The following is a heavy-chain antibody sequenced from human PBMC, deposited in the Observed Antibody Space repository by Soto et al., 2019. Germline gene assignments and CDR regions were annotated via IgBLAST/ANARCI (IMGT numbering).Heavy chain of an antibody. D-gene: IGHD2-15*01. J-gene: IGHJ5*02. CDR1: GCSISSSSYY. V-gene: IGHV4-39*01. CDR2: IYYSGST. Sequence: SETLSLTCTVSGCSISSSSYYWGWIRQPPGKGLEWIGSIYYSGSTYYNPSLKSRVTISVDTSKNQFSLKLSSVTAADTAVYYCARHRYCSGGSCGEDPWGQGTLVTVSS. CDR3: ARHRYCSGGSCGEDP.